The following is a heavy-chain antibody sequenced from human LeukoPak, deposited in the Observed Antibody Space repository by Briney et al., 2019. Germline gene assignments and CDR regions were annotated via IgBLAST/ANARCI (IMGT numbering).Heavy chain of an antibody. CDR2: IYTSGST. V-gene: IGHV4-4*07. Sequence: SETLSLTCTVSGGSISSYYWSWIRQPAGKGLEWIWRIYTSGSTNYNPSLKSRVTMSVDTSKNQFSLKLSSVTAADTAVYYCARDSWRGPWFGELSLPNYYYYYGMDVWGQGTTVTVSS. CDR1: GGSISSYY. D-gene: IGHD3-10*01. CDR3: ARDSWRGPWFGELSLPNYYYYYGMDV. J-gene: IGHJ6*02.